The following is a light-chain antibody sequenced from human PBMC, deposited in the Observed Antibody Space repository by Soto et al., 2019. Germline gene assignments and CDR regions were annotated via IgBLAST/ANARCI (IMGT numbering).Light chain of an antibody. CDR3: QQYNSSLYT. CDR1: QSISSW. Sequence: DIQMTQSPSTLTASVGDRVTITCRASQSISSWLAWYQQKPGKAPKLLIYDASSLESGVPSRFSVSGSGTEFTLTISSLQPDDFATYYFQQYNSSLYTLGQGTQLEIK. V-gene: IGKV1-5*01. J-gene: IGKJ2*01. CDR2: DAS.